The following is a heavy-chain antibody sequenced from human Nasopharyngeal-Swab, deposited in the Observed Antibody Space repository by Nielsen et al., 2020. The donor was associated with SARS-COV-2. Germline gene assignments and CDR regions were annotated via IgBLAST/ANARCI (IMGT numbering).Heavy chain of an antibody. CDR1: GFTFRTYW. D-gene: IGHD3-10*01. V-gene: IGHV3-74*01. Sequence: GESLKISCAASGFTFRTYWMRWVRQAPGKGLEWISEIHGDGRNTNYADSVKGRFTISRDNAKSTLYLQMNSLRVEDTAVYYCVRDNYGVDYWGQGTLVTVSS. J-gene: IGHJ4*02. CDR2: IHGDGRNT. CDR3: VRDNYGVDY.